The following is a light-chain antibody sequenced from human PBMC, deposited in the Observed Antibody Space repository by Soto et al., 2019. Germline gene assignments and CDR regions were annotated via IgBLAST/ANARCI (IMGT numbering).Light chain of an antibody. J-gene: IGKJ4*01. V-gene: IGKV3-15*01. CDR2: GAS. CDR1: QGVSGT. Sequence: EIVMTQPQATLSVSPGERATLSCRASQGVSGTLAWYQQKPGQAPRLLIYGASTRATGIPARFSGSGSGTEFTLTISSLQSEDFAVYYCQQYNNWPPLTFGGGTKVEIK. CDR3: QQYNNWPPLT.